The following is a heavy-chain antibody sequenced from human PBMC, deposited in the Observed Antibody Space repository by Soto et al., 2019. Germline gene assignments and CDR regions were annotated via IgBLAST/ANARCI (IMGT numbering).Heavy chain of an antibody. V-gene: IGHV3-7*01. J-gene: IGHJ4*02. D-gene: IGHD6-25*01. CDR1: GFTFSNYW. Sequence: EVQLVESGGALVQPGGSLRLTCATSGFTFSNYWMTWVRQAPGKGLEWGANINKDGSQTSFVDSVKGRFTIFRDNAKSSLYLQMNSLRGEDTAKYYWVKEIAAAQWGQGTLVTVSS. CDR3: VKEIAAAQ. CDR2: INKDGSQT.